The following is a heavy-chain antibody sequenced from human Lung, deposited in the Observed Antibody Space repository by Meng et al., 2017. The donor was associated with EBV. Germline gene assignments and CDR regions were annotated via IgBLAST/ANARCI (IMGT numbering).Heavy chain of an antibody. CDR3: ARGVVGATSGDY. D-gene: IGHD1-26*01. Sequence: QVQLLHSGSELKQPGASVKVSCSPSGYTFTSYAINWVRQAPGQGPDWMGWIDPNTGNPTYDQGFTGRFVFSLDTSVSTAYLQINSIRADDTAVYYCARGVVGATSGDYWGQGTLVTVSS. CDR1: GYTFTSYA. V-gene: IGHV7-4-1*02. CDR2: IDPNTGNP. J-gene: IGHJ4*02.